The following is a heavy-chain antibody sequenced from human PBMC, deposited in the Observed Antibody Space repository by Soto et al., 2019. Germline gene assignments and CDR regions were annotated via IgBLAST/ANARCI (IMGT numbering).Heavy chain of an antibody. CDR1: GFTVSSNY. CDR3: ASEAYSSSWYCAFDI. V-gene: IGHV3-66*01. J-gene: IGHJ3*02. CDR2: IYSGGST. Sequence: EVQLVESGGGLVQPGGSLRLSCAASGFTVSSNYMSWVRQAPGKGLEWVSVIYSGGSTYYADSVKGRFTISRDNSKKTLYLHMNSLRAEDTAVYYCASEAYSSSWYCAFDIWGQGTMVTVSS. D-gene: IGHD6-13*01.